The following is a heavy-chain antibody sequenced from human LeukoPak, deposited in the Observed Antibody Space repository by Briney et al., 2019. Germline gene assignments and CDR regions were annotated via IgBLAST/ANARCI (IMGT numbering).Heavy chain of an antibody. CDR2: ISYDGSNK. J-gene: IGHJ4*02. CDR3: AREDTALVIAY. CDR1: GFTFSSYA. D-gene: IGHD5-18*01. V-gene: IGHV3-30-3*01. Sequence: GGSLRLSCAASGFTFSSYAMHWVRQAPGKGLEWVAVISYDGSNKYYADSVKGRFTISRDNSKNTLYLQMNSLRVEDTAVYYCAREDTALVIAYWGQGTLVTVSS.